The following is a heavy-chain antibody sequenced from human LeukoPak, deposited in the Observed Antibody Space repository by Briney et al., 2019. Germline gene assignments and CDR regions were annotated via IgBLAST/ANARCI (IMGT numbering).Heavy chain of an antibody. D-gene: IGHD3-22*01. J-gene: IGHJ4*02. CDR2: IIPIFGTA. CDR3: ARDVGSGLNY. CDR1: GGTFSSYA. V-gene: IGHV1-69*05. Sequence: ASVKVSCKAYGGTFSSYAISWVRQAPGQGLEWMGGIIPIFGTANYAQKFQGRVTITTDESTSTAYMELSSLRSEDTAVYYCARDVGSGLNYWGQGTLVTVSS.